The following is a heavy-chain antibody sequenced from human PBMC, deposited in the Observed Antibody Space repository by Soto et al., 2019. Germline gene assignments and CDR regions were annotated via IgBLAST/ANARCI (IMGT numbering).Heavy chain of an antibody. CDR2: INAGNGNT. CDR3: ARAYYYESSDQYADGFDI. Sequence: QVQLVQSGAEVKKPGASVKVSCKASGYTFTSFALHWVRQAPGQRLEWMGRINAGNGNTKYSQKFQGGVTFTKDTSASTAYMELSSLAFEDSAVYYCARAYYYESSDQYADGFDIWGQGTMVTVSP. CDR1: GYTFTSFA. J-gene: IGHJ3*02. D-gene: IGHD3-22*01. V-gene: IGHV1-3*01.